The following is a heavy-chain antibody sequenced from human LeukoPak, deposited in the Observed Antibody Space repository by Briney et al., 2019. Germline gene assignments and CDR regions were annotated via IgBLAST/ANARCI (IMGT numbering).Heavy chain of an antibody. V-gene: IGHV1-69*01. CDR2: IIPIFGTA. CDR1: GGTFSSYA. Sequence: SVNVSCKASGGTFSSYAISWVRHAPEQGLEWMGGIIPIFGTANYAQKFQGRVTITADESTSTAYMELSSLRSEDTAVYYCARTSYDYVWGSYRLFDYWGQGTLVTVSS. J-gene: IGHJ4*02. CDR3: ARTSYDYVWGSYRLFDY. D-gene: IGHD3-16*02.